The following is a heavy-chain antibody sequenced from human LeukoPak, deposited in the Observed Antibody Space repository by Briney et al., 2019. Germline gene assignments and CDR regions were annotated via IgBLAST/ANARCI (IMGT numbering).Heavy chain of an antibody. V-gene: IGHV4-59*08. CDR3: ARHLRSSPPEWYFDL. D-gene: IGHD6-13*01. CDR1: GGSISSYY. J-gene: IGHJ2*01. CDR2: IYYSGST. Sequence: PSETLSLTCAVSGGSISSYYWSWIRQPPGKGLEWIGYIYYSGSTNYNPSLKSRVTISVDTSKNQFSLKLSSVTAADTAVYYCARHLRSSPPEWYFDLWGRGTLVTVSS.